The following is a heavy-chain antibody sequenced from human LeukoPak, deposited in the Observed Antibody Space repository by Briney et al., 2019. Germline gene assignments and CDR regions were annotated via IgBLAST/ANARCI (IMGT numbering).Heavy chain of an antibody. CDR3: ARLNYSSGDH. Sequence: PSETLSLTCAVYGGSFSGYYWSWIRQPPGKGLEWIGEINHSGSTNYNPSLKSRVTISVDTSKNQFSLKLSSVTAADTAVYYCARLNYSSGDHWGQGTLVTVSS. D-gene: IGHD6-19*01. J-gene: IGHJ5*02. CDR2: INHSGST. V-gene: IGHV4-34*01. CDR1: GGSFSGYY.